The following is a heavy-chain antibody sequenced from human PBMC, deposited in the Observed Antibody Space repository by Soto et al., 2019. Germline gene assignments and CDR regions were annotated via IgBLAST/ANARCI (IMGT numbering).Heavy chain of an antibody. CDR3: ARDLAWSPGNDY. Sequence: EVQLVESGGGVVRPGVSLRLSCAASGFTFDDYGMSWVRQAPGKGQEWVSGINWNGGSTGYADSVKGRFTISRDNSKNSLYLQMNSLRAEETALYHCARDLAWSPGNDYWGQGTLVTVSS. V-gene: IGHV3-20*01. J-gene: IGHJ4*02. CDR1: GFTFDDYG. D-gene: IGHD3-3*01. CDR2: INWNGGST.